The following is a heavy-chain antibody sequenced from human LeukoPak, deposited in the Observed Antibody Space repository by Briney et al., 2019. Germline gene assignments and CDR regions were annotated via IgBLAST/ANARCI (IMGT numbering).Heavy chain of an antibody. CDR1: GFTFSSYG. J-gene: IGHJ4*02. D-gene: IGHD5-12*01. CDR3: ARDGTYTDYDPDFDI. Sequence: RAGPSLRLSCAASGFTFSSYGMHCVRQAPGKGREGDSAINVIGGSTYYAESVEGRFTISRDNAKKSLYLQMNSLRAEDTAVFYCARDGTYTDYDPDFDIWGQGTMVTVSS. V-gene: IGHV3-23*01. CDR2: INVIGGST.